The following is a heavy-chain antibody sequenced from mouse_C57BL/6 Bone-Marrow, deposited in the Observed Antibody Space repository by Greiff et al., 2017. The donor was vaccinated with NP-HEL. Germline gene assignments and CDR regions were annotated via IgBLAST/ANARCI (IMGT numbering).Heavy chain of an antibody. CDR3: ARSPTAGAMDY. D-gene: IGHD1-2*01. CDR1: GYAFTNYL. Sequence: VQLQQSGAELVRPGTSVKVSCKASGYAFTNYLIEWVKQRPGQGLEWIGVINPGSGGTNYNEKFKGKATLTADKSSSTAYMQLSSLTSEDSAVYFCARSPTAGAMDYWGQGTSVTVSS. J-gene: IGHJ4*01. CDR2: INPGSGGT. V-gene: IGHV1-54*01.